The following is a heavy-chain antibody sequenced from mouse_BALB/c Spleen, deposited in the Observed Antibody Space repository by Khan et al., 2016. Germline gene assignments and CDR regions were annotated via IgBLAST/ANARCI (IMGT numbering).Heavy chain of an antibody. Sequence: QSQLVQSGAELVRPGVSVKISCKGSGYTFTDYAMHWVKQSHAKSLEWIGVISTYYGDTSYNQKFEGKATMTVDKSSSTAYMELARLTSEDSAIYYCTREGLNYDYAMDYWGQGTSVTVSS. CDR3: TREGLNYDYAMDY. V-gene: IGHV1S137*01. CDR2: ISTYYGDT. J-gene: IGHJ4*01. CDR1: GYTFTDYA. D-gene: IGHD2-1*01.